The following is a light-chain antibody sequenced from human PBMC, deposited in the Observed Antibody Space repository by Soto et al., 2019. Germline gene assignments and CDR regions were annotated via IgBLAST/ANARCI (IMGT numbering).Light chain of an antibody. CDR3: SSYTSANTFEVV. Sequence: QSALTQPASVSGSPGQSITISCTGASGDVGGYKYVSWYQHHPGNVPKLMIYDVSHRPSGVSSRFSGSKSGNTASLTISGLQADDEADYYCSSYTSANTFEVVFGGGTTVTVL. CDR2: DVS. CDR1: SGDVGGYKY. J-gene: IGLJ2*01. V-gene: IGLV2-14*03.